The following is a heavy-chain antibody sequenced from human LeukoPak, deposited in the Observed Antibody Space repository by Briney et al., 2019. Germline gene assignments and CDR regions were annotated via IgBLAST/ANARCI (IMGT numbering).Heavy chain of an antibody. CDR3: ASDRLEMAFDY. V-gene: IGHV3-11*01. Sequence: GSXRLSCAASGFTFSDYYMSWVRQAPGKGLEWVSYISSSGSTIYYAESVKGRFTISRDNPKNSLSLQMNSLRAEDTAVYYCASDRLEMAFDYWGQGTLVTVSS. D-gene: IGHD5-24*01. CDR1: GFTFSDYY. J-gene: IGHJ4*02. CDR2: ISSSGSTI.